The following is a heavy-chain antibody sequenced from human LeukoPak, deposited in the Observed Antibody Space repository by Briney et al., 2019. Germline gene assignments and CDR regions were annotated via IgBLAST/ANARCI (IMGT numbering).Heavy chain of an antibody. V-gene: IGHV3-33*01. D-gene: IGHD3-10*01. CDR3: ASSLLEFGESPPYYYGMDV. CDR1: GFTFSSYA. CDR2: IWYDGSNK. J-gene: IGHJ6*02. Sequence: GGSLRLSCAASGFTFSSYAMHWVRQAPGKGLEWVAVIWYDGSNKYYADSVKGRFTISRDNSKNTLYLQMNSLRAEDTAVYYCASSLLEFGESPPYYYGMDVWGQGTTVTVSS.